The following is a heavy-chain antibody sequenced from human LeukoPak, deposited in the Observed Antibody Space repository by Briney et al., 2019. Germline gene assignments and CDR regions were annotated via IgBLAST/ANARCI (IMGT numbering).Heavy chain of an antibody. Sequence: LSLTCAVYDGSFSGYYWSWIRQPPGKGLEWVGFIRSKAYGGTTEDAESVKGRFTISRDDSKSIDYLQMNSVKTEDTAVYYCTRDALNAGLLDYWGQGTLVTVSS. CDR2: IRSKAYGGTT. J-gene: IGHJ4*02. V-gene: IGHV3-49*03. CDR3: TRDALNAGLLDY. CDR1: DGSFSGYY.